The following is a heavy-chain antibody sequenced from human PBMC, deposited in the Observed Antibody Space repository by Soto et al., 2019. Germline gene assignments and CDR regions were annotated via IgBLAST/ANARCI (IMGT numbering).Heavy chain of an antibody. CDR2: ISAYNGNT. D-gene: IGHD3-10*01. CDR3: ARSVVLRFGYLSYYYYYYFDV. J-gene: IGHJ6*03. Sequence: QVQLVQSGAEVKKPGASVKVSCKASGYTFTSYGISWVRQAPGQGLQWMGWISAYNGNTNYAQKLQGRVTMTTDTSTRSAYMEMRRLRSEDTAVYYCARSVVLRFGYLSYYYYYYFDVWGKVTTVTVT. V-gene: IGHV1-18*01. CDR1: GYTFTSYG.